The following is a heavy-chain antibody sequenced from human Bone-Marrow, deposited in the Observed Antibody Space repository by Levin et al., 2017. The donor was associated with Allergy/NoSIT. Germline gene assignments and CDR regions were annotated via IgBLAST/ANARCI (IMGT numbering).Heavy chain of an antibody. CDR2: ISDDGYNQ. CDR3: ARGDRVATPDKYEYYIMDV. J-gene: IGHJ6*02. Sequence: GGSLRLSCAASGFIFSSHSMHWVRQAPGKGLEWVAIISDDGYNQYCVDSLKGRCTISRVNSKNTLYMQINSLRIEDTAVYYCARGDRVATPDKYEYYIMDVWGQGTTVTVSS. CDR1: GFIFSSHS. V-gene: IGHV3-30*04. D-gene: IGHD5-12*01.